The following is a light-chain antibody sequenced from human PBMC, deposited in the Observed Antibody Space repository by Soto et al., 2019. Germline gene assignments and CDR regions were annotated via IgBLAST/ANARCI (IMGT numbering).Light chain of an antibody. CDR2: DVS. CDR3: SSYTSSSTLYV. CDR1: SSDVGAYNH. V-gene: IGLV2-14*01. Sequence: QSVLTQPASVSGSPGQSITISCTGTSSDVGAYNHVSWYQHHPGKVPKLLLYDVSYRPSGVSNRFFGSKSVNTASLTISGLQAEDEADYYCSSYTSSSTLYVFGTGTKLTVL. J-gene: IGLJ1*01.